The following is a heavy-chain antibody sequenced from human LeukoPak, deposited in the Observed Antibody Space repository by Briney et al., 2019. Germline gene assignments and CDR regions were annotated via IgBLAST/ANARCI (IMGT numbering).Heavy chain of an antibody. D-gene: IGHD3-22*01. CDR2: ISPGHSDT. CDR1: GYSFTTYW. Sequence: GESLKISCKGSGYSFTTYWIGWXRQMPGKGLEXXXIISPGHSDTRYSPSFLGXXTISADKSISTAYLQWSSLKASDTAMYYCAIPIETNYYSGMGYWGQGTLVTVSS. V-gene: IGHV5-51*01. J-gene: IGHJ4*02. CDR3: AIPIETNYYSGMGY.